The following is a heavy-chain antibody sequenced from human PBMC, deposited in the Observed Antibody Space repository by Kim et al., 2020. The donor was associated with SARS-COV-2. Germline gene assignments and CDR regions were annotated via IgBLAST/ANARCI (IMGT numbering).Heavy chain of an antibody. V-gene: IGHV3-30*01. CDR3: ARASVGATKGWFDP. Sequence: ADSVKGRVTISRDNSKNTLYLQMNSLRAEDTAVYYCARASVGATKGWFDPWGQGTLVTVSS. J-gene: IGHJ5*02. D-gene: IGHD1-26*01.